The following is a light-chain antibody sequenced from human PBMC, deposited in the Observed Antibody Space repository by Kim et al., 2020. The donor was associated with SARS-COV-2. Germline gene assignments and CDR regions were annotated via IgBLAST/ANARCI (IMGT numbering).Light chain of an antibody. Sequence: EIVMTQSPATLSVSPGERVTLSCRASQSVSDNLAWYQQKPGQAPRLLIYGASTRATGIPARFSGSASGTEFTLTINSLQSEDFAVYYCQQSNKWPRTFGQGTKVDIK. J-gene: IGKJ1*01. CDR1: QSVSDN. V-gene: IGKV3-15*01. CDR2: GAS. CDR3: QQSNKWPRT.